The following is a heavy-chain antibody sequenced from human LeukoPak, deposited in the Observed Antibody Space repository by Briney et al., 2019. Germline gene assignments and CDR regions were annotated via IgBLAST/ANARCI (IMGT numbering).Heavy chain of an antibody. D-gene: IGHD4-17*01. CDR2: ISYDGSNK. J-gene: IGHJ4*02. CDR1: GFTFSSYA. CDR3: ASGAVTTGDFDY. Sequence: GRSLRLSCAASGFTFSSYAMHWVRQAPGKGLEWVAVISYDGSNKYYADSVKGRFTISRDNSKNTLYLQMNSLRAEDTAVYYCASGAVTTGDFDYWGQGTLVTVSS. V-gene: IGHV3-30*04.